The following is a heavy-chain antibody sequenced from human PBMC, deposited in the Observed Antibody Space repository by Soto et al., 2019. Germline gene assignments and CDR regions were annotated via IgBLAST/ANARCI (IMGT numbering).Heavy chain of an antibody. V-gene: IGHV3-30-3*01. D-gene: IGHD3-3*01. Sequence: PGGSLRLSCAASGFTFSSYAMHWVRQAPGKGLEWVAVISYDGSNKYYADSVKGRFTISRDNSKNTLYLQMNSLRAEDTAVYYCAGTPDFWSGYKDYWGQGTLVTDSS. CDR2: ISYDGSNK. CDR3: AGTPDFWSGYKDY. J-gene: IGHJ4*02. CDR1: GFTFSSYA.